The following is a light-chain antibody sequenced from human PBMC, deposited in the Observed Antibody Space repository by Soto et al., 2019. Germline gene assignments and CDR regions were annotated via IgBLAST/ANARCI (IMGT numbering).Light chain of an antibody. Sequence: DIQMTQSPSSLSASVGDRVTITCRASQSINSYLSWYQQKPGKALKLLVYAASSLQVGVPSRFSGSGSGTDFTLTISSLQPEDFATYYCLQSYSTPLTFGGGTKVEIK. CDR2: AAS. CDR3: LQSYSTPLT. J-gene: IGKJ4*01. CDR1: QSINSY. V-gene: IGKV1-39*01.